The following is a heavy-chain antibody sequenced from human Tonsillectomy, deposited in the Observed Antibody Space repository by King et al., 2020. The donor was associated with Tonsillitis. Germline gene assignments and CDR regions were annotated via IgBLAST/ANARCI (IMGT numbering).Heavy chain of an antibody. J-gene: IGHJ3*02. CDR2: LSASGSK. D-gene: IGHD3-22*01. CDR3: GRDKGASYYDTGRGSFDI. V-gene: IGHV3-21*01. CDR1: GFTFRTYS. Sequence: VQLVESGGGLVKPGGSLRLSCVASGFTFRTYSMNWVRQTPGQGLEWVSSLSASGSKYYADSVKGRFTISRDNAKNSLYLQMDSLRADDTAVCYCGRDKGASYYDTGRGSFDIWGQGTTVTVSS.